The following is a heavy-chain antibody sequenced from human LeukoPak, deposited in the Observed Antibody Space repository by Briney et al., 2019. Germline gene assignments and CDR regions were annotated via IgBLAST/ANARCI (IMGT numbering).Heavy chain of an antibody. CDR2: IYPGDSQT. D-gene: IGHD6-6*01. CDR3: ARFSGSSLTHNWFDP. CDR1: GYGFADYW. V-gene: IGHV5-51*01. Sequence: GESLKISCQGSGYGFADYWIGWVRQMPGKGLDWMGIIYPGDSQTKYSPSFQDQVTISADKSISTAYLQWSSLKASDTAMCFCARFSGSSLTHNWFDPWGQGTLVTVPS. J-gene: IGHJ5*02.